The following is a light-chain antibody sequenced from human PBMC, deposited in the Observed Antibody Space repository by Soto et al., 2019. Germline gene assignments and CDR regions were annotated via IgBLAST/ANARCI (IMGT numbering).Light chain of an antibody. V-gene: IGKV3-15*01. CDR1: QSVSSN. CDR3: QQYNNWPPT. J-gene: IGKJ2*01. Sequence: EIVMTQSPATLSVSPGERATLSCRASQSVSSNVAWYQQKPGQAPRLLIHGASTRATGIPARFSGSGSGTEFTLTISSLQSEDFAVYYCQQYNNWPPTFGQGTKLEIK. CDR2: GAS.